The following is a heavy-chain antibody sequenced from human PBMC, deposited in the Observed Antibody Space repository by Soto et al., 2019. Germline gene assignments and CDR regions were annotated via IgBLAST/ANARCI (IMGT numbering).Heavy chain of an antibody. CDR1: GFTVSSNY. V-gene: IGHV3-66*01. J-gene: IGHJ4*02. Sequence: GGSLRLSCAASGFTVSSNYMSWVRQAPGKGLEWVSVFYSGGSTYYADSVKGRFTISRDNSKNTLYLQMNSLRAEDTAVYYCARFLAGELHHWGQGTLVTVSS. CDR2: FYSGGST. D-gene: IGHD3-10*01. CDR3: ARFLAGELHH.